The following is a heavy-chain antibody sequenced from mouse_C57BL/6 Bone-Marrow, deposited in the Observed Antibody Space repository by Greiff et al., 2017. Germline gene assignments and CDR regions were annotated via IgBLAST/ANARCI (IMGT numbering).Heavy chain of an antibody. CDR1: GYTFTDYN. CDR2: INPNNGGT. CDR3: ARKFYDYPLGYFDV. D-gene: IGHD2-4*01. Sequence: VQLQQSGPELVKPGASVKMSCKSSGYTFTDYNMHWVKQSHGKSLEWIGYINPNNGGTSYNQKFKGKATLTVNKSSSTAYMELRSLTSEDSAVYYCARKFYDYPLGYFDVWGTGTTVTVSS. J-gene: IGHJ1*03. V-gene: IGHV1-22*01.